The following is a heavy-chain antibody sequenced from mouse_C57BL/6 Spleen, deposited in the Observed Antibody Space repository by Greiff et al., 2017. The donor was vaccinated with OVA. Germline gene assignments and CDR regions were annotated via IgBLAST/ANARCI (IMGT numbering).Heavy chain of an antibody. CDR3: EIRGDYDGDYFYF. J-gene: IGHJ2*01. Sequence: QVQLQQPGTALVKPGASVKLSCKASGYTFTSYWMHWVKQRPGQGLEWIGNITPSNGGPNYNEKFKSKATLTVEKSSSTAYMQLSSLTSEDSAVYYFEIRGDYDGDYFYFWGQGTTLTVSS. V-gene: IGHV1-53*01. D-gene: IGHD2-4*01. CDR2: ITPSNGGP. CDR1: GYTFTSYW.